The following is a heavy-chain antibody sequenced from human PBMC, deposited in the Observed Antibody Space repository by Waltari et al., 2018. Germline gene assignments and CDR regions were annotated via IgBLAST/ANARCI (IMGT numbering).Heavy chain of an antibody. CDR1: GFTFSSYS. CDR2: ISSSSSYI. J-gene: IGHJ4*02. Sequence: EVQLVESGGGLVKPGGSLRLSCAASGFTFSSYSMNWVRQAPGKGLEWVSSISSSSSYIYYADSGKGRFTISRDNAKNSLYLQMNSLRAEDTAVYYCARGEGYSYGLDYFDYWGQGTLVTVSS. V-gene: IGHV3-21*01. D-gene: IGHD5-18*01. CDR3: ARGEGYSYGLDYFDY.